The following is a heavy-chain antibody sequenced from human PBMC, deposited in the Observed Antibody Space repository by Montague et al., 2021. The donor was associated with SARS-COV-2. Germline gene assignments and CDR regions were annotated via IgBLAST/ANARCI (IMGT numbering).Heavy chain of an antibody. V-gene: IGHV3-21*01. D-gene: IGHD3-16*01. Sequence: SLRLSCAASGFTFSNSAMNWVRQAPGKGLEWVSTISSDTLHTFYAESVKGRSTISRDNAKNELYLQMNSLRAEDMAVYYCARGGEIDVWAPFGHWGQGTLVTVSS. CDR1: GFTFSNSA. J-gene: IGHJ4*02. CDR2: ISSDTLHT. CDR3: ARGGEIDVWAPFGH.